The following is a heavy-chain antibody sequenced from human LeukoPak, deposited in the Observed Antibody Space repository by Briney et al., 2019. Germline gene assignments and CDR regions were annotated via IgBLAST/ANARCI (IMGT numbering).Heavy chain of an antibody. CDR2: INHSGST. D-gene: IGHD2-15*01. CDR1: GGSFSGYY. CDR3: ASPCCSGGSCYANWFDP. Sequence: TSETLSLTCAVYGGSFSGYYWSWIRQPPGKGLEWIGEINHSGSTNYNPSLKSRVTISVDTSKNQFSLKLSSVTAADTAVYYCASPCCSGGSCYANWFDPWGQGTLVTVSS. J-gene: IGHJ5*02. V-gene: IGHV4-34*01.